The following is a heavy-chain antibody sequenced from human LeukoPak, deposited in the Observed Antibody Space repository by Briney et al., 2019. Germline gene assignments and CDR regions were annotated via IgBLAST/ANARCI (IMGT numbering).Heavy chain of an antibody. Sequence: SGGSLRLSCAASGFTFSSYGMHWVRQAPGKGLEWVANIKQDGSEKYYVDSVKGRFTISRDNAKNSLYLQMNSLRAEDTAVYYCARSVIGSGNWGQGTLVTVSS. V-gene: IGHV3-7*01. CDR2: IKQDGSEK. D-gene: IGHD3-10*01. CDR1: GFTFSSYG. J-gene: IGHJ4*02. CDR3: ARSVIGSGN.